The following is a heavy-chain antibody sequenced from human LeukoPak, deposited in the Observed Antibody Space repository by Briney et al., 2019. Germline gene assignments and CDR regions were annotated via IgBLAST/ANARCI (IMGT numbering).Heavy chain of an antibody. J-gene: IGHJ3*02. CDR1: GGTFSSYA. CDR3: ARDPDMTASDAFDI. V-gene: IGHV1-69*13. D-gene: IGHD3-9*01. CDR2: IIPIFGTA. Sequence: GASVKVSCKASGGTFSSYAISWVRQAPGQGLEWMGGIIPIFGTANYAQKFQGRVTITADESTSTAYMELSSLRSEDTAVYYCARDPDMTASDAFDIWGQRTMVTVSS.